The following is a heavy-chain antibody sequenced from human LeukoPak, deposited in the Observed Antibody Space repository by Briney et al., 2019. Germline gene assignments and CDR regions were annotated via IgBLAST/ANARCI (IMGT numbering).Heavy chain of an antibody. CDR1: GFTFSSYG. J-gene: IGHJ6*03. D-gene: IGHD6-19*01. CDR2: IRYDGSNK. V-gene: IGHV3-30*02. CDR3: ARDHLSSGSSPDYYYYYYMDV. Sequence: GGSLRLSCAASGFTFSSYGMHWVRQAPGKGLEWVAFIRYDGSNKYYADSVKGRFTISRDNAKNTLYMQMNSLRAEDTAVYYCARDHLSSGSSPDYYYYYYMDVWGKGTTVTISS.